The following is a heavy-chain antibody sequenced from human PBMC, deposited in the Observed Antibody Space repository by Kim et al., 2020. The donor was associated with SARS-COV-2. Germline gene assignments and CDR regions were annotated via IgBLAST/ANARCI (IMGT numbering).Heavy chain of an antibody. CDR2: ISSSSSYI. CDR3: ARVKGGYSYDRYYYGMDV. Sequence: GGSLRLSCAASGFTFSSYSMNWVRQAPGKGLEWVSSISSSSSYIYYADSVKGRFTISRDNAKNSLYLQMNSLRAEDTAVYYCARVKGGYSYDRYYYGMDVWGQGTTVTVSS. J-gene: IGHJ6*02. V-gene: IGHV3-21*01. CDR1: GFTFSSYS. D-gene: IGHD5-18*01.